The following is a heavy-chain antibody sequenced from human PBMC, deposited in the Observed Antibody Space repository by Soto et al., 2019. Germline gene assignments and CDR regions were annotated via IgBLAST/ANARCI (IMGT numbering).Heavy chain of an antibody. CDR3: ARGVLANWGPENWFDP. CDR2: IYYSGSA. Sequence: SETLSLTCSVSGASISRGAYYWSWIRQHPGKGLEWIGNIYYSGSAYYNPSLKSRVAISVDTSQNQFSLRLSSVTAADTAVYYCARGVLANWGPENWFDPWGQGTLVTVSS. V-gene: IGHV4-31*03. CDR1: GASISRGAYY. D-gene: IGHD7-27*01. J-gene: IGHJ5*02.